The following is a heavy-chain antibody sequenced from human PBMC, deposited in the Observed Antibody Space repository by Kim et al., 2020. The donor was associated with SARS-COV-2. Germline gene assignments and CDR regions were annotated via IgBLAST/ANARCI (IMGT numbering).Heavy chain of an antibody. D-gene: IGHD6-19*01. Sequence: YYDDSVQRQFTTANDNSKNTLYLQINIMRAEDTAVYYCAKASGWYFVFDYWGQGTLVTVSS. V-gene: IGHV3-23*03. J-gene: IGHJ4*02. CDR3: AKASGWYFVFDY.